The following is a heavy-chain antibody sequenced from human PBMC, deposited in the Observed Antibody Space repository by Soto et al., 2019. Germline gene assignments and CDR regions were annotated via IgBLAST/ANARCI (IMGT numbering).Heavy chain of an antibody. CDR1: GGTISRYS. Sequence: SVKVSCKASGGTISRYSITCVRQAPGHGLEWIGRIIPIFGIASYAQKFQGRVTITADESTSTAYMELSSLRSDDTAVYYCAREDRDRETGLVPAAIDGMDVWGQGTTVTVSS. CDR3: AREDRDRETGLVPAAIDGMDV. J-gene: IGHJ6*02. D-gene: IGHD2-2*01. V-gene: IGHV1-69*13. CDR2: IIPIFGIA.